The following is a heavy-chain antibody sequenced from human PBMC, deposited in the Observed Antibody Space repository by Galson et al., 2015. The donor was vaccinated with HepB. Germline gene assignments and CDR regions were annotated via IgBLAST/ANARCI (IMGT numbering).Heavy chain of an antibody. CDR3: ATKKNAVYHFDY. CDR1: GSSISSNNW. CDR2: IYYTGAT. D-gene: IGHD5/OR15-5a*01. Sequence: ETLSLTCAVSGSSISSNNWWGWIRQPPGKGLEWIGYIYYTGATYYSPSLESRVSMSVDTSKNQFSLKLSSVTAVDTAVYSCATKKNAVYHFDYWGQGTLVTVSS. V-gene: IGHV4-28*01. J-gene: IGHJ4*02.